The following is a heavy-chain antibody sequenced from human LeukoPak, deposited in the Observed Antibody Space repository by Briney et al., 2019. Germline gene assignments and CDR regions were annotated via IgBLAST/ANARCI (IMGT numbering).Heavy chain of an antibody. CDR1: GYSISSGYY. Sequence: SESLTLTCVVSGYSISSGYYWGWIRQPPGKGLEWIGEINHSGSTNYNPSLKSRVTISVDTSKNQFSLQLSSVTAADTAVYYWARGTSSGWFDPWGQGTLVTVSS. CDR3: ARGTSSGWFDP. J-gene: IGHJ5*02. D-gene: IGHD6-19*01. V-gene: IGHV4-38-2*01. CDR2: INHSGST.